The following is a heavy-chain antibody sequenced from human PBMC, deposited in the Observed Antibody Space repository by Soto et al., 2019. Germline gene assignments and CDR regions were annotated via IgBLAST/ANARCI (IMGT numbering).Heavy chain of an antibody. D-gene: IGHD3-3*01. CDR2: TYYRSKWYN. CDR3: ARSQTEWLLYAVAFDI. J-gene: IGHJ3*02. Sequence: SQTLSLTCXISGDSVSSNSAAWNWIRQSPSRGLEWLGRTYYRSKWYNDYAVSVKSRITINPDTSKDQFSLQLNSVTPEDTAVYYCARSQTEWLLYAVAFDIWGQGTMVTVS. CDR1: GDSVSSNSAA. V-gene: IGHV6-1*01.